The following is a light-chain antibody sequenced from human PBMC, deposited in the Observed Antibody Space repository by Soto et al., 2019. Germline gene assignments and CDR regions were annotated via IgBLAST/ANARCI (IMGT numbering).Light chain of an antibody. V-gene: IGKV3-20*01. CDR2: GAS. CDR1: QSINY. J-gene: IGKJ2*01. CDR3: QHYGSQPTYT. Sequence: EIVLTQSPGTLSLSPGERATLSCRASQSINYLAWYQQKVGQAPRLLIYGASTRATGIPDRFSGSGSGTYFSLTISRLEPEDFAVYYCQHYGSQPTYTFGQGTKLEI.